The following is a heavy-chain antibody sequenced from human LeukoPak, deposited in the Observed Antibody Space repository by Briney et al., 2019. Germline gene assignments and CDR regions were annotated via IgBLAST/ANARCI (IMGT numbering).Heavy chain of an antibody. V-gene: IGHV3-53*01. Sequence: PGGSLRLSCSASGFTVSSNYMSWVRQAPGKGLEWVSVIYSGGSTYYADSVKGRFTISRDNSKNTLYLQMNSLRAEDTAVYYCARGGVSYYFDYWGQGTPVTVST. D-gene: IGHD1-26*01. CDR3: ARGGVSYYFDY. CDR2: IYSGGST. CDR1: GFTVSSNY. J-gene: IGHJ4*02.